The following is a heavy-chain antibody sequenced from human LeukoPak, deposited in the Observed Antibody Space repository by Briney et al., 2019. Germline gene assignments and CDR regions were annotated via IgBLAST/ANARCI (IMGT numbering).Heavy chain of an antibody. CDR2: ISSSSSYI. D-gene: IGHD2-15*01. J-gene: IGHJ5*02. CDR3: AGSERRVADP. CDR1: GFTFSSYS. V-gene: IGHV3-21*01. Sequence: GGSLRLSCAASGFTFSSYSMNWVRQAPGKGLEWVSSISSSSSYIYYADSVKGRLTISRDNAKNSLYLPMNSLRAEDTAVYYCAGSERRVADPWGQGTLVTVSS.